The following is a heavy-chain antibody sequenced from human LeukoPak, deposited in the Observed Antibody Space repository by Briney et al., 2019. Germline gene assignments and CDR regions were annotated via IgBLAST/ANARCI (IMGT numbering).Heavy chain of an antibody. CDR1: GGTFSSYA. D-gene: IGHD4-17*01. CDR2: IYPNSGGT. Sequence: GSVKVSCKASGGTFSSYAISWVRQAPGQGLEWMGWIYPNSGGTKYAQKFQGRVTMTRDTSISTAYLELSRLRSDDTAVYYCAREHMTRVTLDYWGQGTLVTVSS. CDR3: AREHMTRVTLDY. V-gene: IGHV1-2*02. J-gene: IGHJ4*02.